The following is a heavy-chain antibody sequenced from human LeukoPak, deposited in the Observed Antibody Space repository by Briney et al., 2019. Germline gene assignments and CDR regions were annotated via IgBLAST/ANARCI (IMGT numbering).Heavy chain of an antibody. D-gene: IGHD3-22*01. CDR1: GYTFTGYY. J-gene: IGHJ4*02. CDR2: INPNSGGT. Sequence: ASLKVSCKASGYTFTGYYMHWVRQAPGQGLEWMGWINPNSGGTNYARKFQGRVTMTRDTSISTAYMELSRLRSDDTVVYYCARGHDSSGYPPDYWGQGTLVTVSS. V-gene: IGHV1-2*02. CDR3: ARGHDSSGYPPDY.